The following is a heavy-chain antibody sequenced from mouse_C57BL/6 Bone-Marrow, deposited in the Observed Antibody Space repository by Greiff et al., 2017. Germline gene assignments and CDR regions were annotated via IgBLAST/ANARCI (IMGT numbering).Heavy chain of an antibody. J-gene: IGHJ4*01. V-gene: IGHV1-72*01. Sequence: QVHLKQPGAELVKPGASVKLSCKASGYTFTSYWMHWVKQRPGRGLEWIGRIDPNSGGTKYNEKFKSKATLTVDKPSSTAYMQLSSLASEDSAVXYCARCGRLQRDLEYAMDYWGQGTSVTVSS. CDR2: IDPNSGGT. CDR1: GYTFTSYW. D-gene: IGHD3-2*02. CDR3: ARCGRLQRDLEYAMDY.